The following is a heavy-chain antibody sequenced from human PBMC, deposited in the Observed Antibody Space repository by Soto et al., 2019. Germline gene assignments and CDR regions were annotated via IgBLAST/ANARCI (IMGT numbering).Heavy chain of an antibody. V-gene: IGHV3-30*18. CDR1: GFTLSSYG. CDR2: ISYDGSNK. D-gene: IGHD2-8*01. CDR3: AKDRRRVGWVYDGMDV. Sequence: QVQLVESGGGVVQPGRSLRLSCAASGFTLSSYGMHWVRQAPGKGLEWVAVISYDGSNKYYADSVKGRFTISRDNSKNTLYLQMNSLRAEDTAVYYCAKDRRRVGWVYDGMDVWGQGTTVTVSS. J-gene: IGHJ6*02.